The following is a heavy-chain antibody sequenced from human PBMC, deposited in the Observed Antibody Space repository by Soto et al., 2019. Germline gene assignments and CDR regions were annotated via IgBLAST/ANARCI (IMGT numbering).Heavy chain of an antibody. CDR2: FDPYNGNI. J-gene: IGHJ6*02. CDR3: ARDSGYDDYYYYGMDV. CDR1: GYTLTELS. Sequence: ASVKVSCKVSGYTLTELSMHWVRQAPGKGLEWMGGFDPYNGNINFAQKLQGRVTMTTDTSTSTAYMELRSLRSDDTAVYYCARDSGYDDYYYYGMDVWGQGTTVTVSS. D-gene: IGHD5-12*01. V-gene: IGHV1-24*01.